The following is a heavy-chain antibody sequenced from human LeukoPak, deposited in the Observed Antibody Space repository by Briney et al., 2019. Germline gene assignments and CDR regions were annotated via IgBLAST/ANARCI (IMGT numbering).Heavy chain of an antibody. Sequence: GSLRLSCAASGFIFRNYAMGWVRQAPGKGLEWVSAITGSGDTTYYADSVKGRFTTSRDNSKNTLYVEMNTLRAEDTAVYYCAKWGDYDILTGYYVSDFWGQGTLVTVSS. CDR2: ITGSGDTT. D-gene: IGHD3-9*01. V-gene: IGHV3-23*01. CDR3: AKWGDYDILTGYYVSDF. CDR1: GFIFRNYA. J-gene: IGHJ4*02.